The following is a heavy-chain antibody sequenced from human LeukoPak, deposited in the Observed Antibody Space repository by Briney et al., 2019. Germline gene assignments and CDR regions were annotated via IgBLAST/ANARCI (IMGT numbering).Heavy chain of an antibody. J-gene: IGHJ3*01. CDR2: IYSGGSP. CDR3: ARDGADNSGYYFGSL. D-gene: IGHD3-22*01. Sequence: PGGSLRLSCAASGFTVRSSYMSWVRQAPGKGLEWVSVIYSGGSPDYADSAKGRFTISSDNSKNTLYLQMNSLRVEDTAVYYCARDGADNSGYYFGSLWGQGTMVTVPS. V-gene: IGHV3-53*01. CDR1: GFTVRSSY.